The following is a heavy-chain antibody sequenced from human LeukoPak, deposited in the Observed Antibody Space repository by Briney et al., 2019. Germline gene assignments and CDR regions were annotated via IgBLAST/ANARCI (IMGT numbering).Heavy chain of an antibody. CDR2: IDSEGSTI. V-gene: IGHV3-48*03. CDR3: ARVFPRYDFWNHAFDI. Sequence: PGGSLRLSCAASGFTFNNYEMNWVRQAPGKGLEWVSYIDSEGSTIYYADSVKGRFTMSRDNANNSLYLQMNSLRAEDTAVYFCARVFPRYDFWNHAFDIWGPGTMVTVSS. J-gene: IGHJ3*02. D-gene: IGHD3-3*01. CDR1: GFTFNNYE.